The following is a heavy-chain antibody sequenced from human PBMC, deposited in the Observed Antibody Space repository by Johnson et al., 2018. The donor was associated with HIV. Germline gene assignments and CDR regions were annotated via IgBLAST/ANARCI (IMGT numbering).Heavy chain of an antibody. Sequence: VQLVESGGGVVQPGRSLRLSCAASGFTFSSYAMHWVRQAPGKGLEYVSAISSNGGSTYYANSVKGRFTISRDNSKNTLYLQMNSLRAEDTAVYYCASEGAVGAYDAFDIWGQGTMVTVSS. CDR1: GFTFSSYA. V-gene: IGHV3-64*01. CDR2: ISSNGGST. D-gene: IGHD3-10*01. J-gene: IGHJ3*02. CDR3: ASEGAVGAYDAFDI.